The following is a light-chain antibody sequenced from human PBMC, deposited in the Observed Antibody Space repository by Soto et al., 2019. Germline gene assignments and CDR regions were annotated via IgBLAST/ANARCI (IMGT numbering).Light chain of an antibody. CDR2: AAS. J-gene: IGKJ3*01. Sequence: DIQMTQSPSSLSASVGDRVTITCRASQGISHYLAWYQQKPGKVPKLLIYAASSLYSGVPSRFSGSGSGTDFTLTISNLQPEDVATCYCQNYNYALGTFGPGTKVDLK. CDR1: QGISHY. CDR3: QNYNYALGT. V-gene: IGKV1-27*01.